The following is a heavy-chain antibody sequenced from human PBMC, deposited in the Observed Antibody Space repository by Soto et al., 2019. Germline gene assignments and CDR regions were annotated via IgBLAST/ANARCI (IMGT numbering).Heavy chain of an antibody. CDR2: IKQDGSEK. Sequence: EVQVVESGGGLVQPGGSLRLSCAASGFTLSTYWMTWVRQAPGKGLEWVANIKQDGSEKYYVDSVKGRFTVSRDNAKNSLYLQTNSLRTEDTAVYYCGTADRGTAAGGTVQWGQGTLVTVSS. J-gene: IGHJ4*02. D-gene: IGHD6-13*01. V-gene: IGHV3-7*01. CDR1: GFTLSTYW. CDR3: GTADRGTAAGGTVQ.